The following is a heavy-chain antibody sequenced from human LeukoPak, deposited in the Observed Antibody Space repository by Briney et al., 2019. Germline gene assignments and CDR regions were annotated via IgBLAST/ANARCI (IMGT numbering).Heavy chain of an antibody. D-gene: IGHD3-22*01. CDR2: IYYTGST. Sequence: SETLSLTCTVSGGSIHSNSYYWGWIRQPPGKGLEWIGSIYYTGSTYYNPSLKSRVTISVDTSKNQFSLRLSSVTATDTAVYYCARDHYYDSSGYRFWGQGTLVTVSS. CDR3: ARDHYYDSSGYRF. V-gene: IGHV4-39*02. J-gene: IGHJ4*02. CDR1: GGSIHSNSYY.